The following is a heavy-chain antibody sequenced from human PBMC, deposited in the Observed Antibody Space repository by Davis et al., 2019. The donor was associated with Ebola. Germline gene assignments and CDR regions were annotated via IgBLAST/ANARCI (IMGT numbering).Heavy chain of an antibody. Sequence: ASVKISCKASGYTFTSYDINWVRQATGQGLEWMGWMNPNSGNTGYAQKFQGRVTMTRNTSISTAYMELSSLRSEDTAVYYCARSSGSYYDAFDIWGQGTMVTVSS. D-gene: IGHD1-26*01. CDR1: GYTFTSYD. V-gene: IGHV1-8*01. CDR2: MNPNSGNT. CDR3: ARSSGSYYDAFDI. J-gene: IGHJ3*02.